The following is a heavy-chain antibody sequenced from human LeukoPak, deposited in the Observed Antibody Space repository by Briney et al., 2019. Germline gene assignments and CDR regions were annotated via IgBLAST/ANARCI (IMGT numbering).Heavy chain of an antibody. Sequence: GASVKVSCTASGYTLTSFDINWVRQATGQGLEWMGWMNPNSGNTGYAQKFQGRVTMTRDTSIRTAYMELSRLRSDDTAVYYCARDRAVATIGGVDYWGQGTLVTVSS. J-gene: IGHJ4*02. V-gene: IGHV1-8*01. CDR2: MNPNSGNT. D-gene: IGHD5-12*01. CDR3: ARDRAVATIGGVDY. CDR1: GYTLTSFD.